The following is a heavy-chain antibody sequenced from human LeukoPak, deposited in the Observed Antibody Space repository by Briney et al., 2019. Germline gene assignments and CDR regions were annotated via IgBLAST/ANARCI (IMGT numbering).Heavy chain of an antibody. D-gene: IGHD2-2*02. CDR2: IYYSGST. CDR3: ARHILGYCSSTSCYRGIFDP. Sequence: PSETLSLTXTVSGGSIRSSSYYWGWIRQPPGKGLEWIGSIYYSGSTYYNPSLKSRVTISVDTSKNQFSLKLSSVTAADTAVYYCARHILGYCSSTSCYRGIFDPWGQGTLVTVSS. V-gene: IGHV4-39*01. J-gene: IGHJ5*02. CDR1: GGSIRSSSYY.